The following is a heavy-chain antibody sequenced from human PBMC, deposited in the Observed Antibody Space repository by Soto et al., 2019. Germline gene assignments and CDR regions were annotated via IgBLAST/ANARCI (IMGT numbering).Heavy chain of an antibody. V-gene: IGHV3-23*01. J-gene: IGHJ4*02. Sequence: GGSLRLSCAASGFTFSSYAMSWVRQAPGKGLEWVSGISGSGGSKYYADSVKGRFTISRDNSKNTLYLQMNSLRAEDTAVYYCTKEKMATITGYYSESWGQGTLVTVSS. CDR2: ISGSGGSK. CDR3: TKEKMATITGYYSES. CDR1: GFTFSSYA. D-gene: IGHD5-12*01.